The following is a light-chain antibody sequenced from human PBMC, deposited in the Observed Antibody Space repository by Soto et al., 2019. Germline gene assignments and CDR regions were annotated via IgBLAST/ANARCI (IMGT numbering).Light chain of an antibody. CDR3: TSWTTSTTMM. CDR2: DVN. V-gene: IGLV2-14*03. J-gene: IGLJ3*02. CDR1: SSDIGAYNF. Sequence: QSALTQPASVSGSPGQSITISCTGTSSDIGAYNFVSWYQQHPGKAPKLMLYDVNIRPSGVSNRFPGSKSGNTASLTISGLQAEDEADYYCTSWTTSTTMMFGGGTKLTVL.